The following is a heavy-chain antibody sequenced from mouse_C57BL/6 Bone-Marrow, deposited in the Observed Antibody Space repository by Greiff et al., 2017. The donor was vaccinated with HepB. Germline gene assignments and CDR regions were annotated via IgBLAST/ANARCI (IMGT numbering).Heavy chain of an antibody. Sequence: EVNLVESEGGLVQPGSSMKLSCTASGFTFSDYYMAWVRQVPEKGLEWVANINYDGSSTYYLDSLKSRFIISRDNAKNILYLQMSSLKSEDTATYYCARGDYGYDRGYYFDYWGQGTTLTVSS. CDR1: GFTFSDYY. J-gene: IGHJ2*01. CDR2: INYDGSST. CDR3: ARGDYGYDRGYYFDY. D-gene: IGHD2-2*01. V-gene: IGHV5-16*01.